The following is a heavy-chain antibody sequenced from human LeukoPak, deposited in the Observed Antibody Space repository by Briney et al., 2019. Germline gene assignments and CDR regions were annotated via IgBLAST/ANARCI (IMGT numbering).Heavy chain of an antibody. Sequence: KTGGSLRLSCAASGFAFSSYNMKWVRQAPGKGLEWVSFISTTSTYIYYADSVKGRFTVSRDNSKNLLYLQMDSPRVEDMAVYYCARAGTCSSTSCDGGIEYWGQGTLVTVSS. V-gene: IGHV3-21*06. CDR1: GFAFSSYN. J-gene: IGHJ4*02. CDR3: ARAGTCSSTSCDGGIEY. D-gene: IGHD2-2*01. CDR2: ISTTSTYI.